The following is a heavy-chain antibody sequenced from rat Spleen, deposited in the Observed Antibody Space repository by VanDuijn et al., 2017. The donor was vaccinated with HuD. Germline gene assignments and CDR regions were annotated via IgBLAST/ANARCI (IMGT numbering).Heavy chain of an antibody. CDR2: INYDGSST. Sequence: EVQLVESDGGLVQPGRSLKLSCAASGFTFSDYYMAWVRQAPTKGLEWVATINYDGSSTYYRDSVKGRFTISRDNAKSTLYLQMNSLRSEDTATYYCAKEDYGTTFAYWGQGTLVTVSS. CDR3: AKEDYGTTFAY. D-gene: IGHD1-3*01. CDR1: GFTFSDYY. J-gene: IGHJ3*01. V-gene: IGHV5-29*01.